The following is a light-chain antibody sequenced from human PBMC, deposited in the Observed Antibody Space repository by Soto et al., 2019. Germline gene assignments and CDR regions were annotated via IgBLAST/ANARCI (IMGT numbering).Light chain of an antibody. CDR2: GAS. J-gene: IGKJ4*01. CDR1: QSVSSSY. V-gene: IGKV3-20*01. CDR3: QQYGSSPGLT. Sequence: EIVLTQSPGTLSLSPGXRATLSCRASQSVSSSYLAWYQQKPGQAPRLLIYGASSRATGIPDRFSGSGSGTDFTLTISRLEPEDFAVYYCQQYGSSPGLTVGGGTKVDSK.